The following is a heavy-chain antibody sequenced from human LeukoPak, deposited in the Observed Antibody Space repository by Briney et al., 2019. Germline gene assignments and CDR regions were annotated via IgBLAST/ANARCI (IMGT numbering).Heavy chain of an antibody. CDR3: ARYDSAAGDFDY. V-gene: IGHV4-34*01. CDR2: INHSGST. Sequence: SETLSLTCAVYGGSFSGYYWSWIRQPPGKGLEWIGEINHSGSTNYNPSLKSRVTISVDTSKNQFSLKLNSVTAADTAVYYCARYDSAAGDFDYWGQGTLVTVSS. D-gene: IGHD6-13*01. CDR1: GGSFSGYY. J-gene: IGHJ4*02.